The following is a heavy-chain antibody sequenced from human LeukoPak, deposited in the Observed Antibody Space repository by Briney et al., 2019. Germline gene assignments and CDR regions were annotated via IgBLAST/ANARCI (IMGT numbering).Heavy chain of an antibody. V-gene: IGHV3-48*02. CDR1: GFTFSSYW. D-gene: IGHD3-22*01. CDR2: IGASGSLV. CDR3: ARDSLHNYGGSGYGYYFDY. Sequence: GGSLRLSCAASGFTFSSYWMSWVRQAPGKGLEWISYIGASGSLVFYAESVRGRFTISRDNAKNSLYLQLNSLRDDDTAVYYCARDSLHNYGGSGYGYYFDYWGQGTLVTVSS. J-gene: IGHJ4*02.